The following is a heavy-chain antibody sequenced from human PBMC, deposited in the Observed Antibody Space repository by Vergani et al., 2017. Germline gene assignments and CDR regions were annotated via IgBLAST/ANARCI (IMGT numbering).Heavy chain of an antibody. J-gene: IGHJ4*02. Sequence: QVQLVQSGAEVKKPGASVKVSCKASGYTFTGYYMHWARQAPGQGLEWMGGFDPEDGETIYAQKFKGRVTMTEDTSTDTAYMELSSLRSEDTAVYYCAKSRVGGWSGYYLFDYWGQGTLVTVSS. CDR2: FDPEDGET. CDR1: GYTFTGYY. D-gene: IGHD3-3*01. V-gene: IGHV1-24*01. CDR3: AKSRVGGWSGYYLFDY.